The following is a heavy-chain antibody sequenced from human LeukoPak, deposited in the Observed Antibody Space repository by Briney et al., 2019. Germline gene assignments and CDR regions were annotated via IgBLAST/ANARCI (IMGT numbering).Heavy chain of an antibody. D-gene: IGHD4-17*01. CDR2: IDPSDSYT. J-gene: IGHJ5*02. CDR1: GYSFTSYW. CDR3: ARLRRDYGDYDEGWFDP. Sequence: GESLRISCKGSGYSFTSYWINWVREMPGKGPGWMGRIDPSDSYTNYSPSFQGHVTISADKSIRTAYLQWSSLRASDTAMYYCARLRRDYGDYDEGWFDPWGQGTLVTVPS. V-gene: IGHV5-10-1*01.